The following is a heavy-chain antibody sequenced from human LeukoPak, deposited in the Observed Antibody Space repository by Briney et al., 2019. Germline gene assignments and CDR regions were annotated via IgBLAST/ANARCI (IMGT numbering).Heavy chain of an antibody. Sequence: GGSLRLSCAASGFTFSNYWMSWVRQAPGKGLEWVANIKQDGSDIYYVDSVKGRFTISRDNAKTSLYLQMNGLRAEDTAVYYGTSSGTYVFDCWGQGTLVTVSS. J-gene: IGHJ4*02. D-gene: IGHD1-26*01. CDR1: GFTFSNYW. CDR2: IKQDGSDI. CDR3: TSSGTYVFDC. V-gene: IGHV3-7*01.